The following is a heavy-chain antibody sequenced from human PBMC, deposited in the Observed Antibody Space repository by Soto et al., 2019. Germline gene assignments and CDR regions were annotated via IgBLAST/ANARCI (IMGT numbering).Heavy chain of an antibody. J-gene: IGHJ6*03. CDR1: GGAFSSNT. CDR2: IIPILGIA. Sequence: PVKVSSKAPGGAFSSNTISWVRQAPGQGLEWMGRIIPILGIANYAQKFQGRDTITADKSTSTAYMELSSLRSEDTAVFYCARGPATVTSIYYYMDVWGKGTTVTVSS. CDR3: ARGPATVTSIYYYMDV. V-gene: IGHV1-69*02. D-gene: IGHD4-17*01.